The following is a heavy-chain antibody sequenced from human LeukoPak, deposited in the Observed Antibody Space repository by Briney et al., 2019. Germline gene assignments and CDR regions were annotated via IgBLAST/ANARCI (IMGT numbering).Heavy chain of an antibody. J-gene: IGHJ4*02. Sequence: GGSLRLSCAASGFTFSSYAMSWVRQAPGKGLEWVSAISGSGGSTYYADSVKGRFTISRDNAKNSLYLQMNSLRAEDTALYYCAKDGDTYYDILTGYFDYWGQGTLVTVSS. CDR1: GFTFSSYA. V-gene: IGHV3-23*01. CDR3: AKDGDTYYDILTGYFDY. D-gene: IGHD3-9*01. CDR2: ISGSGGST.